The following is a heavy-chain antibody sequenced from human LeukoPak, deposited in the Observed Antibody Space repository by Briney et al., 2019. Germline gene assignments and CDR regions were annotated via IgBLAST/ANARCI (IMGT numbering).Heavy chain of an antibody. Sequence: PGGSLRLSCAASGFTFSSYAMSWVRQAPRKGLEWIGSISYSGSFGRTYYNPSLKSRVTISVDTSKKQISLKLSSVTAADTAVYYCTRELIAAPVLGAFDIWGQGTMVSVSS. J-gene: IGHJ3*02. CDR3: TRELIAAPVLGAFDI. V-gene: IGHV4-39*07. D-gene: IGHD6-6*01. CDR1: GFTFSSYA. CDR2: ISYSGSFGRT.